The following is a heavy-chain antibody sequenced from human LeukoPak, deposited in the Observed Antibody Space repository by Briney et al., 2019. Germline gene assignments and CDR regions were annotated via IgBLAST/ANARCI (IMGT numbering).Heavy chain of an antibody. CDR2: INPNNGGT. V-gene: IGHV1-2*02. CDR1: GYTFTVYD. J-gene: IGHJ4*02. D-gene: IGHD2-15*01. Sequence: GASVSDSCKPTGYTFTVYDMHWVRQAPGQRLERMGWINPNNGGTNYARKFHGRVTMTRDTSISTLYMELSSLRSDDTAVYYCARAYCSAGDCYEFDYWGQGTLVTVSS. CDR3: ARAYCSAGDCYEFDY.